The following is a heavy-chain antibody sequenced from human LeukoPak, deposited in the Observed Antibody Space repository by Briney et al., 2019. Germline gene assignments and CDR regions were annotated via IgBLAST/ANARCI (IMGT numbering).Heavy chain of an antibody. CDR3: ARYWSYDSSGYYYSVLDI. CDR2: IYYSGST. J-gene: IGHJ3*02. D-gene: IGHD3-22*01. CDR1: GGSISSYY. Sequence: KPSETLSLTCTVSGGSISSYYWSWIRQHPGKGLEWIGYIYYSGSTNYNPSLESRVTISVDTSKNQFSLKLSSVTAADTAVYYCARYWSYDSSGYYYSVLDIWGQGTMVTVSS. V-gene: IGHV4-59*06.